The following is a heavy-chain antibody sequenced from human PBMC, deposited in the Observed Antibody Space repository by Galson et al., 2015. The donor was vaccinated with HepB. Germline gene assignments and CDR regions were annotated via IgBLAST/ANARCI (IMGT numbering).Heavy chain of an antibody. D-gene: IGHD6-19*01. CDR2: PSWNGCNL. Sequence: SLRLSCATSGFTFGDSAMHWVRQAPGKRLDLVSAPSWNGCNLNYADSVKGRFTISRDNAKNSLYLQMKSLRTEDTALYYCVRGRDTSGTNAPFDYWGQGSLVTVSS. CDR3: VRGRDTSGTNAPFDY. CDR1: GFTFGDSA. J-gene: IGHJ4*02. V-gene: IGHV3-9*01.